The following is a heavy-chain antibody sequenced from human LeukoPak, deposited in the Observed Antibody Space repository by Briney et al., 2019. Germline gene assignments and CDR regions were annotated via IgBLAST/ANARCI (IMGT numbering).Heavy chain of an antibody. D-gene: IGHD6-19*01. CDR1: GGSFSGYY. Sequence: SETLSLTCAVYGGSFSGYYWSWIRQPPGKGLEWIGEINHSGSTNYNPSPKSRVTIDTSKNQFSLKLSSVTAADTAVYYCARANLGSVRWLANYYYYYMDVWGKGTTVTVSS. V-gene: IGHV4-34*01. CDR3: ARANLGSVRWLANYYYYYMDV. J-gene: IGHJ6*03. CDR2: INHSGST.